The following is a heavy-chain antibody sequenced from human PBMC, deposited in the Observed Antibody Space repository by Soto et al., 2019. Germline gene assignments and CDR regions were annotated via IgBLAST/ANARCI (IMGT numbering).Heavy chain of an antibody. Sequence: GGSLRLSCAASAFIFSTYSMNWVRQAPGKGLEWVSSISSSDNSVYYADSVKGRFTISRDNAKNSLYLQMESLRVEDTAVYYCARERVGGHHWFDPWGQGALVTVSS. CDR3: ARERVGGHHWFDP. D-gene: IGHD6-19*01. CDR2: ISSSDNSV. CDR1: AFIFSTYS. J-gene: IGHJ5*01. V-gene: IGHV3-21*01.